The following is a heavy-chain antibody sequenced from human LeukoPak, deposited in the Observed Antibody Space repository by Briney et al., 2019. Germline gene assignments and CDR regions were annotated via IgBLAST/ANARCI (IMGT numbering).Heavy chain of an antibody. Sequence: PSETLSLTCTVSGGSISSYYWSWIRQPPGKGLEWIGYIYYSGSTNYNPSLKSRVTISVDTSKNQFSLKLSSVTAADTAVYYCARERNYDILTGYYNDYYYYYMDVWGKGTTVTISS. CDR3: ARERNYDILTGYYNDYYYYYMDV. D-gene: IGHD3-9*01. CDR1: GGSISSYY. J-gene: IGHJ6*03. CDR2: IYYSGST. V-gene: IGHV4-59*12.